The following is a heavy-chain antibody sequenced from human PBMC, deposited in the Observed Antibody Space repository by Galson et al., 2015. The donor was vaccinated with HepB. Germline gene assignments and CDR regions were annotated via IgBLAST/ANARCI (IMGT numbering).Heavy chain of an antibody. CDR3: TRKSGYYYYMDF. CDR2: INPNVGSA. J-gene: IGHJ6*03. D-gene: IGHD3-10*01. Sequence: SVKVSCKASGYAFTSYYIHWVRQAPGQGLEWMGIINPNVGSATYAQKFQGRVTMTRDTSTSTVYMELSSLRSEDTAVYYCTRKSGYYYYMDFWGKGTTVTVSS. V-gene: IGHV1-46*03. CDR1: GYAFTSYY.